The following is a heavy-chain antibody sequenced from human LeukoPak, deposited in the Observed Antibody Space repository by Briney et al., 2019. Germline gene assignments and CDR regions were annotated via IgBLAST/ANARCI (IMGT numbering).Heavy chain of an antibody. J-gene: IGHJ4*02. CDR1: GLTFSNYA. Sequence: PGGSLRLSCAASGLTFSNYAMTWVRQAPGKGLEWVSAINGDAVTTFYADSVKGRFTISRDNSKNTLYLQMNGLRADDTAVYYCAKGNRGNFEHWGQGTLVTVSS. V-gene: IGHV3-23*01. CDR3: AKGNRGNFEH. CDR2: INGDAVTT. D-gene: IGHD1-26*01.